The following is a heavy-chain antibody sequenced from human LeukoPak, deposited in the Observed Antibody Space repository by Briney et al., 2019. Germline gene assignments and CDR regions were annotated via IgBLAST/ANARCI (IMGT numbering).Heavy chain of an antibody. Sequence: GGSLRLSCLASGFTFSRYDMHWVRQAPGKGLEWVAYIRSDGYHTYYADSVKGRFTITRDNSKNTMYLQMNSLRLEDMAVYYCAKPSGSGIDYWGRGIRVTVSS. V-gene: IGHV3-30*02. J-gene: IGHJ4*01. CDR3: AKPSGSGIDY. CDR1: GFTFSRYD. CDR2: IRSDGYHT. D-gene: IGHD1-26*01.